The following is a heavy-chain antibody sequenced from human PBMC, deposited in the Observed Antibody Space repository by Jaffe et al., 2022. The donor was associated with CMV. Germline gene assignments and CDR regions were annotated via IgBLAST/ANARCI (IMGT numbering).Heavy chain of an antibody. D-gene: IGHD3-3*01. CDR3: ARTLWKDSDFWNGYYYYFDY. Sequence: QVQLQESGAGLAKPSETLSLTCSVSGGSISPYYWSWLRQPPGKGLEWIGYVYYTGSTNYNPALKSRVTISVDTSNNQFSLRLSSVTAADTAVYYCARTLWKDSDFWNGYYYYFDYWGQGTLATVSS. J-gene: IGHJ4*02. CDR2: VYYTGST. CDR1: GGSISPYY. V-gene: IGHV4-59*01.